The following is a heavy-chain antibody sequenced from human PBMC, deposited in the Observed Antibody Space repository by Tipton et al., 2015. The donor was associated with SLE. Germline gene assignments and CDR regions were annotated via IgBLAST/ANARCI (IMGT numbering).Heavy chain of an antibody. J-gene: IGHJ4*02. Sequence: TLSLTCTVSGGSISSSSYFWGWIRQPPGKGLEWIGSIYYSGSTNYNPSLKSRVTISVDTSKNQFSLNLISVTVADTAVYYCARDRGAAPDYWGQGILVTVSS. V-gene: IGHV4-39*07. CDR2: IYYSGST. D-gene: IGHD6-6*01. CDR3: ARDRGAAPDY. CDR1: GGSISSSSYF.